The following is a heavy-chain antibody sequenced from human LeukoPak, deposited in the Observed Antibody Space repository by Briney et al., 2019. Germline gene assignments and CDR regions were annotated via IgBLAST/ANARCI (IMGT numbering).Heavy chain of an antibody. CDR3: ARDSQEMGYSYGYVTFDY. CDR1: GFTFSSYA. D-gene: IGHD5-18*01. CDR2: ISYDGSNK. V-gene: IGHV3-30*04. J-gene: IGHJ4*02. Sequence: GGSLRLSCAASGFTFSSYAMHWVRQAPGKGLEWVAVISYDGSNKYYADSVKGRFTISRDNAKNTLYLQMNSLRAEDTAVYYCARDSQEMGYSYGYVTFDYWGQGTLVTVSS.